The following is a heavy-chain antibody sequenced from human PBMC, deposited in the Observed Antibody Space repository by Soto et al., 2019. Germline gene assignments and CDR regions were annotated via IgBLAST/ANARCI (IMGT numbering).Heavy chain of an antibody. CDR1: GFTFSGYA. J-gene: IGHJ4*02. CDR3: AKGRYSGYDPH. Sequence: GGSLRLSCAASGFTFSGYAMSWVRQAPGKGLEWVSAISGSGGSTYYADSLKGRFTISRDNSKNTLYLQMNNLRAEDTAVYYCAKGRYSGYDPHWGQGTLVTVSS. D-gene: IGHD5-12*01. CDR2: ISGSGGST. V-gene: IGHV3-23*01.